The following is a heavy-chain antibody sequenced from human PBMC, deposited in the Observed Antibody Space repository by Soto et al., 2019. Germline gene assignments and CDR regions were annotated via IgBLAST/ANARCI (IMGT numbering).Heavy chain of an antibody. D-gene: IGHD4-4*01. V-gene: IGHV1-46*02. CDR1: RERIKSRS. CDR3: ASTDPGHY. J-gene: IGHJ4*02. Sequence: ACRERIKSRSMYWLRQATGQGLEWMGIISPDGGRTSYAQKFQGRVTMTRDTSTSTVYMELSSLRSEDTAVYYCASTDPGHYWGQGTLVTAS. CDR2: ISPDGGRT.